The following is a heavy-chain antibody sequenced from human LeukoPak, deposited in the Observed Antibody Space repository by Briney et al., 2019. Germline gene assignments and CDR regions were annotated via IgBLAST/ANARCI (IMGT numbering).Heavy chain of an antibody. Sequence: GGSLRLSCAASGFTFSTYSIHWVRQAPGKGLEWVAIIWYDGSNKYYADSVKGRITISRDNSKNTLYLQMNSLRAEDTAVYYCAKVRGCGGDCYYIDYWGQGTLVTASS. J-gene: IGHJ4*02. D-gene: IGHD2-21*02. CDR2: IWYDGSNK. CDR3: AKVRGCGGDCYYIDY. CDR1: GFTFSTYS. V-gene: IGHV3-33*06.